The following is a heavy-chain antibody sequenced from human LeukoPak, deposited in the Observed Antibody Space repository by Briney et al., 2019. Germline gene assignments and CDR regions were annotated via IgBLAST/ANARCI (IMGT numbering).Heavy chain of an antibody. CDR3: ARDRKYGLGSTMWELLYYFDY. Sequence: PGESLKISCKASGYSIITYWIGWVRQAPGQGLEWMGWISAYNGNTNYAQKLQGRVTMTTDTSTSTAYMELRSLRSDDTAVYYCARDRKYGLGSTMWELLYYFDYWGQGTLVTVSS. V-gene: IGHV1-18*04. CDR2: ISAYNGNT. J-gene: IGHJ4*02. D-gene: IGHD1-26*01. CDR1: GYSIITYW.